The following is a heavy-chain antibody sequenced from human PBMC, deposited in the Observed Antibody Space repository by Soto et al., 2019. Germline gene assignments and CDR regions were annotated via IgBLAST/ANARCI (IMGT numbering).Heavy chain of an antibody. Sequence: EVQLVESGGGSVQPGGSLRLSCAASGFTFSSYWMSWVRQAPGKGLEWVANIKQDGSEKYYVDSVKGRFTISRDNAKNSLYLQMNSLRAEDTAVYYCAREGVVAATYFDYWGQGTLVTVSS. J-gene: IGHJ4*02. V-gene: IGHV3-7*01. CDR1: GFTFSSYW. CDR3: AREGVVAATYFDY. D-gene: IGHD2-15*01. CDR2: IKQDGSEK.